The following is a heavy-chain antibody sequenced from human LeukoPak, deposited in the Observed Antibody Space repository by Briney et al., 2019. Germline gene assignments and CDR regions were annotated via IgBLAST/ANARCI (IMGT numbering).Heavy chain of an antibody. Sequence: PSETLSLTCTVSGGSISSSSYYWGWIRQPPGKGLEWIGSIYYSGSTYYNPSLKSRVTISVDTSKNQFSLKLSSVTAADTAVYYCAREFPQGEQQPTYNWFDPWGQGTLVTVSS. CDR3: AREFPQGEQQPTYNWFDP. D-gene: IGHD6-13*01. V-gene: IGHV4-39*07. CDR2: IYYSGST. CDR1: GGSISSSSYY. J-gene: IGHJ5*02.